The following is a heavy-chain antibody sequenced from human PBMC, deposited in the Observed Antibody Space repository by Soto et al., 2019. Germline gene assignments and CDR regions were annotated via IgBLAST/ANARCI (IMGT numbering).Heavy chain of an antibody. CDR3: ARVYYDFWSGYDNWFDP. J-gene: IGHJ5*02. D-gene: IGHD3-3*01. CDR1: GYTFTSYG. V-gene: IGHV1-18*01. Sequence: GSVKVSCKASGYTFTSYGISWVRQAPGQGLEWMGWISAYNGNTNYAQKLQGRVTMTTDTSTSTAYMELRSLRSDDTAVYYCARVYYDFWSGYDNWFDPWGQGTQVTVSS. CDR2: ISAYNGNT.